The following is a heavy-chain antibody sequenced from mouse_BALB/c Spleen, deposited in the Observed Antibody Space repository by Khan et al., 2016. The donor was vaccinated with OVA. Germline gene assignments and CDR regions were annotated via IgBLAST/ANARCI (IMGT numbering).Heavy chain of an antibody. D-gene: IGHD2-1*01. Sequence: EVQLVESGAELVKPGASVKFSCTASGFNIKDTYMHWVKQRPEQGLEWIGRIDPANGNTKYDPKFQGKATITADTSSNTAYLQLSSLTSEDTAVYYCARNGNYLYAMDYWGQGTSVTVSS. J-gene: IGHJ4*01. CDR2: IDPANGNT. V-gene: IGHV14-3*02. CDR1: GFNIKDTY. CDR3: ARNGNYLYAMDY.